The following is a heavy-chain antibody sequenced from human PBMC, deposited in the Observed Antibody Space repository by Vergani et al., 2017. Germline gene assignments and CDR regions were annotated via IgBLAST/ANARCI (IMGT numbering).Heavy chain of an antibody. CDR2: IIPIFGTA. CDR1: GGTFSSYA. CDR3: ARKESRRDGYNFGVLDY. D-gene: IGHD5-24*01. J-gene: IGHJ4*02. V-gene: IGHV1-69*01. Sequence: QVQLVQSGAEVKKPGSSVKVSCKASGGTFSSYAISWVRQAPGQGLEWMGGIIPIFGTANYAQKFQGRVTITADESTSTADMELSSLRAEDTAVYYCARKESRRDGYNFGVLDYWGQGTLVTVSS.